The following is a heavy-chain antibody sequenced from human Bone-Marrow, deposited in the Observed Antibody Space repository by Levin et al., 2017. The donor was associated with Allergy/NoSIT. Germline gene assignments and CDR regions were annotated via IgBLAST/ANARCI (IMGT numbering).Heavy chain of an antibody. CDR3: AKDISAWGPTLGSAFDI. D-gene: IGHD7-27*01. CDR2: ISWNSGSI. J-gene: IGHJ3*02. CDR1: GFTFDDYA. V-gene: IGHV3-9*01. Sequence: SLKISCAASGFTFDDYAMHWVRQAPGKGLEWVSGISWNSGSIGYADSVKGRFTIYRDNAKNSLYLQMNSLRAEDTALYYCAKDISAWGPTLGSAFDIWGQGTMVTVSS.